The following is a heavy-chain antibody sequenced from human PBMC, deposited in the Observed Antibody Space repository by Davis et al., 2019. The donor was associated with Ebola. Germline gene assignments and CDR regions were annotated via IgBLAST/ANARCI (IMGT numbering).Heavy chain of an antibody. V-gene: IGHV6-1*01. J-gene: IGHJ6*04. CDR3: ARGWLRGGLDV. Sequence: HSQTLSLTCAISGDSVAGGSGGWNWIRQSPSRGLEWLGRTYYSSKWYKDYAVSVKSRITINLDTSKNQLSLQLNSVTPEDTAVYYCARGWLRGGLDVWGEGTTVTVSS. CDR1: GDSVAGGSGG. CDR2: TYYSSKWYK. D-gene: IGHD5-18*01.